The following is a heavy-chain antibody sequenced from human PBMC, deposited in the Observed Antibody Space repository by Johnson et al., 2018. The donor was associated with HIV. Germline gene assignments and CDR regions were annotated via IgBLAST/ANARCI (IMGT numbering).Heavy chain of an antibody. CDR3: ARVIAVAGKILAFDI. CDR1: GFTFSSYA. J-gene: IGHJ3*02. CDR2: INWNGGST. Sequence: VQLVESGGGVVQPGRSLRLSCAASGFTFSSYAMHWVRQAPGKGLEWVSGINWNGGSTGYADSVKGRFTISRDNAKNSLYLQMNSLRAEDTALYYCARVIAVAGKILAFDIWGQGTMVTVSS. V-gene: IGHV3-20*04. D-gene: IGHD6-19*01.